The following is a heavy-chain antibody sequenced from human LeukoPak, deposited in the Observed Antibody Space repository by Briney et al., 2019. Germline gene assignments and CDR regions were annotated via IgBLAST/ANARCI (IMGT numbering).Heavy chain of an antibody. V-gene: IGHV4-4*07. CDR3: ARKDGDY. Sequence: ETLSLTCAVSGASISSFHWSWFRQPAGRGLEWIGLIYSSGSTLYNPSLQSRVAMSVDMTKNQLSLKLTSVTAADAATYYCARKDGDYWGQGTLVTVSS. CDR1: GASISSFH. J-gene: IGHJ4*02. CDR2: IYSSGST.